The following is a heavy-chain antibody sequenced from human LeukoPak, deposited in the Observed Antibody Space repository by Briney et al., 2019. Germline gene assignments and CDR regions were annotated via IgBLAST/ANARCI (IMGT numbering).Heavy chain of an antibody. CDR2: INPSGGST. CDR1: GYTFTSYD. V-gene: IGHV1-46*01. D-gene: IGHD2-21*02. Sequence: ASVKVSCKASGYTFTSYDINWVRQATGQGLEWMGIINPSGGSTSYAQKFQGRVTMTRDTSTSTVYMELSSLRSEDTAVYYCARDLENCGGDCPPDYWGQGTLVTVSS. CDR3: ARDLENCGGDCPPDY. J-gene: IGHJ4*02.